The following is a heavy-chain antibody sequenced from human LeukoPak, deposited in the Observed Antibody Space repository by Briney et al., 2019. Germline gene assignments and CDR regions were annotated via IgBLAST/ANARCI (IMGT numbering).Heavy chain of an antibody. CDR1: GYTFTGYY. Sequence: ASVKVSCKASGYTFTGYYMHWVRQAPGQGLEWMGWINPNRGGTNYAPRFQGGLTMNRDTSLSTAYMELRRLRSDDTAVYYCARAAVVATILDYYYYGMDVWGQGTTVTVSS. J-gene: IGHJ6*02. CDR3: ARAAVVATILDYYYYGMDV. V-gene: IGHV1-2*02. CDR2: INPNRGGT. D-gene: IGHD5-12*01.